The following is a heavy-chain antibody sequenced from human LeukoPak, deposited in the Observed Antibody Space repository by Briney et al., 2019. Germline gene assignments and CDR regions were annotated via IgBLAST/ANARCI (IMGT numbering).Heavy chain of an antibody. J-gene: IGHJ5*02. Sequence: ASVKVSCKASGYTFTGYYMHWVRQAPGQGLEWMGWINPNSGGTNYAQKFQGRVTMTRDTSISTAYIELSRLRSDDTAVYYCARVHYYDSSGYTRSTNWFDPWGQGTLVTVSP. CDR2: INPNSGGT. CDR3: ARVHYYDSSGYTRSTNWFDP. V-gene: IGHV1-2*02. CDR1: GYTFTGYY. D-gene: IGHD3-22*01.